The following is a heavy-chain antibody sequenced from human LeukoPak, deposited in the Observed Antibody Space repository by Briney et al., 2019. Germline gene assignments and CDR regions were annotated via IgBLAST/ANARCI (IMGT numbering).Heavy chain of an antibody. CDR3: VWNSEHYFDF. CDR2: IKNKGEGETT. J-gene: IGHJ4*02. Sequence: GGSLRLSCAASGFTFTNAWMSWVRQAPGKGLEWVGRIKNKGEGETTDYAAPVKGRFTISRDDSENTLFLQMHSLETEDTALYYCVWNSEHYFDFWGQGSLVTVSS. V-gene: IGHV3-15*01. D-gene: IGHD1-7*01. CDR1: GFTFTNAW.